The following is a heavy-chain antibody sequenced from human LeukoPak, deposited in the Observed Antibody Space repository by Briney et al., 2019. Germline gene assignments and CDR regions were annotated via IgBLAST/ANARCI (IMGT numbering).Heavy chain of an antibody. J-gene: IGHJ4*02. CDR3: ARDGRIAAAGLLDY. CDR2: IYYSGST. CDR1: GGSISSSSYY. D-gene: IGHD6-13*01. V-gene: IGHV4-39*07. Sequence: SETLSLTCTVSGGSISSSSYYWGWIRQPPGKGLEWIGSIYYSGSTYYNPSLKSRVTISVDTSKNQFSLKLSSVTAADTAVYYCARDGRIAAAGLLDYWGQGTLVTVSS.